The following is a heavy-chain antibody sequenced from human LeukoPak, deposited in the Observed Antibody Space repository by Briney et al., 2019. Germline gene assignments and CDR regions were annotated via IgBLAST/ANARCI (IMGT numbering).Heavy chain of an antibody. V-gene: IGHV3-66*01. CDR1: GFTVSSNY. D-gene: IGHD2-15*01. J-gene: IGHJ6*03. CDR2: IYSGGST. Sequence: GGSLRLSCAASGFTVSSNYMSWVRQAPGKGLEWVSVIYSGGSTYYADSVKGRFTISRDNSKNTLYLQMNSLRAEDTAVYYCARDIGDIVVVVAATYYYYMDVWGKGTTVTVSS. CDR3: ARDIGDIVVVVAATYYYYMDV.